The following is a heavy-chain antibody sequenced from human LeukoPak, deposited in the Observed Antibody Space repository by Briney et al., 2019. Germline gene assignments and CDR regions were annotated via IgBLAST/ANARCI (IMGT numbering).Heavy chain of an antibody. Sequence: PGGSLRLSCAASGFTLRSHWMTWVRQAPRKGLEWVASINQDGSEKNYVDSVKGRFTISRDNAENSLYLQMNSLRDEDTAVYYCARTRLSCDCWGQGTLVTVSS. J-gene: IGHJ4*02. CDR1: GFTLRSHW. CDR3: ARTRLSCDC. V-gene: IGHV3-7*01. CDR2: INQDGSEK.